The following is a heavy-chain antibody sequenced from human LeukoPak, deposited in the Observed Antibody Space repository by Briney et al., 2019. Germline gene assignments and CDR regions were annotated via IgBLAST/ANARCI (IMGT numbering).Heavy chain of an antibody. CDR1: GFTFSSYG. CDR2: ISSNGGST. D-gene: IGHD2-2*01. Sequence: PGGSLRLSCSASGFTFSSYGMHWVRQAPGKGLEDVSAISSNGGSTYYADSVKGRFTISRDNSKNTLYLQMNSLRAEDTAVYYCAKDTRKPAAMFDYWGQGTLVTVSS. CDR3: AKDTRKPAAMFDY. V-gene: IGHV3-64*04. J-gene: IGHJ4*02.